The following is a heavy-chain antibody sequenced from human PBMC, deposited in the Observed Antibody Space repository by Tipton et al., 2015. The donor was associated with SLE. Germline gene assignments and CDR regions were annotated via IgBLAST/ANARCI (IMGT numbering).Heavy chain of an antibody. V-gene: IGHV3-9*03. CDR3: AKGSHGFWSGPIVDAYDV. CDR2: ISWNSGRI. D-gene: IGHD3-3*01. J-gene: IGHJ3*01. CDR1: GFTFDDYA. Sequence: SLRLSCVASGFTFDDYAMHWVRQSPGKGLEWVSSISWNSGRIDYADSVEGRFTISRDNAKNSLYLEMSGLRPEDMALYHCAKGSHGFWSGPIVDAYDVWGQGTTVTVSS.